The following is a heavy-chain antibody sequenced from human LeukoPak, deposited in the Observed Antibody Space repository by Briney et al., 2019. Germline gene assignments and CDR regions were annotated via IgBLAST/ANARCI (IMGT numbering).Heavy chain of an antibody. V-gene: IGHV4-61*02. D-gene: IGHD1-26*01. J-gene: IGHJ4*02. CDR1: GGSISSGRDY. CDR2: IYTTGTA. Sequence: PSETLSLTCTVSGGSISSGRDYWNWIRQSAGMGPEWIGRIYTTGTATYNPSLKSRLTISVDTSKNQFSLKLSSVTAADTAVYYCARASAYGVGASLDDWGQGTLVTVSS. CDR3: ARASAYGVGASLDD.